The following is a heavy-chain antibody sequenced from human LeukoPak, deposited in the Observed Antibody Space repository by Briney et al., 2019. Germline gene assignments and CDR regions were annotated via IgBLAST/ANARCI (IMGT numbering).Heavy chain of an antibody. CDR2: IGGSVVST. V-gene: IGHV3-23*01. J-gene: IGHJ4*02. CDR1: GFTFSSYA. CDR3: AKQEVNSYGSSDYYPYYFDY. D-gene: IGHD3-22*01. Sequence: GGSLRLSCAASGFTFSSYAMYWVRQAPGRGLDWVSAIGGSVVSTYFADSVKGRFTISRDNSKNTLYLQLTSLRAEDTAVYYCAKQEVNSYGSSDYYPYYFDYWGQGTLVTVSS.